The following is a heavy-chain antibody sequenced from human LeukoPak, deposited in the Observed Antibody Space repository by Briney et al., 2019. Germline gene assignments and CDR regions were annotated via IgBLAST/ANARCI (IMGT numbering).Heavy chain of an antibody. V-gene: IGHV4-34*01. CDR3: ARTFYGSGSYEY. Sequence: SETLSLTCAVYGGSFSGYYWSWIRQPPGKGLEWIGEINHSGSTNYNPSLKSRVTISVDTSKNQFSLKLSSVTAADTAVYYCARTFYGSGSYEYWGRGTLVTVSS. J-gene: IGHJ4*02. CDR2: INHSGST. CDR1: GGSFSGYY. D-gene: IGHD3-10*01.